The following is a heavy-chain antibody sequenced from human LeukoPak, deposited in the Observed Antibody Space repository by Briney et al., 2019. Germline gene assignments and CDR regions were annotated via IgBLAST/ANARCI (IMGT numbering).Heavy chain of an antibody. J-gene: IGHJ4*02. CDR3: ARWGDGYNYLSY. Sequence: GGSLRLSCAVSGFTFSSYSMNWVRQAPGKGLEWLSYITSSSNTIYYADSVGGRFTISRDNAKNSLYLQMHSLRAEDTAVYYCARWGDGYNYLSYWGQGTLVTVSS. CDR1: GFTFSSYS. D-gene: IGHD5-24*01. V-gene: IGHV3-48*01. CDR2: ITSSSNTI.